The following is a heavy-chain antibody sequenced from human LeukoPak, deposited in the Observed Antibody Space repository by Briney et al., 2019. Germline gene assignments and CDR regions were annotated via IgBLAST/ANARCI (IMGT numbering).Heavy chain of an antibody. Sequence: GGSLRLSCAASGFTFDDYAMHWVRQAPGKGLEWVSGVSWNSGNIGYADSVKGRFTISRDNAKNSLYLQMNSLRAEVTALYYCARGSSVWYGGFDYWGQGTLVTVSS. CDR2: VSWNSGNI. CDR3: ARGSSVWYGGFDY. CDR1: GFTFDDYA. J-gene: IGHJ4*02. D-gene: IGHD6-19*01. V-gene: IGHV3-9*01.